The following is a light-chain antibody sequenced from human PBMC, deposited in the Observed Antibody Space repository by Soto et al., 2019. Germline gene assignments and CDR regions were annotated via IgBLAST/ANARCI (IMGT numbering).Light chain of an antibody. V-gene: IGKV3-11*01. J-gene: IGKJ2*01. Sequence: EIVLTQSPATLSLSPGERATLSCRASQSVSSYLAWYQQKPGQAPRLLIYDASNRATGIPARFSGGGSGTDFTRTLSSLAPEDFAVYYCQQRFNWPRFTFGQGTKLEIK. CDR1: QSVSSY. CDR2: DAS. CDR3: QQRFNWPRFT.